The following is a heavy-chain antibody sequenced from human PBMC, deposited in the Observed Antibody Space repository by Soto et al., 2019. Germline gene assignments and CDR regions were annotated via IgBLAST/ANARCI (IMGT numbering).Heavy chain of an antibody. CDR1: GFTFSSYW. CDR3: ARESFPYYDILTTGLPGENAPFDY. V-gene: IGHV3-74*01. CDR2: INSDGSST. J-gene: IGHJ4*02. D-gene: IGHD3-9*01. Sequence: PGGSLRLSCAASGFTFSSYWMHWVRQAPGKGLVWVSRINSDGSSTSYADSVKGRFTISRDNAKNTLYLQMNSLRAEDTAVYYCARESFPYYDILTTGLPGENAPFDYWGQGTLVTVSS.